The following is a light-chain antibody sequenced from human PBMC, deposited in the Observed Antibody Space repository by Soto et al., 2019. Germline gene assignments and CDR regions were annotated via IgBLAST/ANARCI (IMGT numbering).Light chain of an antibody. V-gene: IGKV3-20*01. J-gene: IGKJ4*01. Sequence: EIVLTQSPGTLSLSPGERATLSCRASQSVSSSYLVWYQQKPGQAPRLLIYGASSRATGIQDRFSGSGSGTDFTLTISRLEPEDFAVYYCKQYGGSPATFGGGTKVDI. CDR2: GAS. CDR3: KQYGGSPAT. CDR1: QSVSSSY.